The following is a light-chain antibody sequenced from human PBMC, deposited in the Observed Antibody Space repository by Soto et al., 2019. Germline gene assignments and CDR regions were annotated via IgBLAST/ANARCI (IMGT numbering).Light chain of an antibody. CDR1: PGISNT. J-gene: IGKJ4*01. Sequence: IQLTQSPSSLSASVGDRVTITCRASPGISNTLTWYQQKPGKPPKILIYDASSLESGVPSRFSGSGSGTDFTLTISSLQPEDFATYYCQQFNSYPLTFGGGTEVDIK. V-gene: IGKV1-13*02. CDR2: DAS. CDR3: QQFNSYPLT.